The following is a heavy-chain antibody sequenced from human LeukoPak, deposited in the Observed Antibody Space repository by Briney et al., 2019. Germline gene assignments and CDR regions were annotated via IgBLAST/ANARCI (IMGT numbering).Heavy chain of an antibody. CDR2: ISGSGNTV. Sequence: GGSLRLSCAASLLSFSDYYMTWIRQAPGKGLDWLSYISGSGNTVYYANSVKGRFTISRDNAKNSLYLQMNSLRAEDTALYYCAKAAAAPGFDFWGQGTLVTVSS. V-gene: IGHV3-11*01. CDR1: LLSFSDYY. J-gene: IGHJ4*02. D-gene: IGHD6-13*01. CDR3: AKAAAAPGFDF.